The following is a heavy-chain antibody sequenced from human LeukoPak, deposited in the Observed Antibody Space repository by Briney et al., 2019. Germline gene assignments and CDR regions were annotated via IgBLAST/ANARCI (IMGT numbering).Heavy chain of an antibody. D-gene: IGHD3-22*01. CDR3: AKDLENYYDSSGYVDY. V-gene: IGHV3-33*06. CDR1: GFTFSSYG. J-gene: IGHJ4*02. CDR2: IWYDGSNK. Sequence: GRSLRLSCAASGFTFSSYGMHWVRQAPGKGLEWVAVIWYDGSNKYYADSVKGRFTISRDNSKNTVYLQMNSLRAEDTAVYYCAKDLENYYDSSGYVDYWGQGTLVSFSS.